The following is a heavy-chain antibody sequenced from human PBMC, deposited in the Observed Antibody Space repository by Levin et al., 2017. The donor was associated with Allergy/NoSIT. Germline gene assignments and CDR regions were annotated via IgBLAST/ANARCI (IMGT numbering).Heavy chain of an antibody. D-gene: IGHD4-17*01. CDR1: GFTFSSYP. J-gene: IGHJ4*02. Sequence: PGESLKISCAVSGFTFSSYPFHWVRQAPGKGLEWVAFISYDGSNKYYADSVKGRFTISRDNSKNTLYLQMNSLRTEDTAVYYCARENYDDSGGFDYWGQGTLVTVSS. CDR2: ISYDGSNK. CDR3: ARENYDDSGGFDY. V-gene: IGHV3-30-3*01.